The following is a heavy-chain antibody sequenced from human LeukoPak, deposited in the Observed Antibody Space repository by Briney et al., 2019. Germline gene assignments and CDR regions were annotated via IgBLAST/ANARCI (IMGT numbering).Heavy chain of an antibody. D-gene: IGHD3-16*01. CDR3: ARVVLGEGRDV. V-gene: IGHV4-30-2*01. CDR2: IYHSGST. Sequence: PSETLSLTCAVSGGSISSGGYSWSWIRQPPGKGLEWIGYIYHSGSTYYNPSLKSRVTISVDRSKNQFSLKLSSVTAADTAVYYCARVVLGEGRDVWGKGTTVTVSS. J-gene: IGHJ6*04. CDR1: GGSISSGGYS.